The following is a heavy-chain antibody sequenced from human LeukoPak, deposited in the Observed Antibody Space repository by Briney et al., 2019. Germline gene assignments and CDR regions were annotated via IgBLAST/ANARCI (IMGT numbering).Heavy chain of an antibody. D-gene: IGHD3-10*01. CDR1: GFTFSSYA. Sequence: QSGGSLRLSCAASGFTFSSYAMHWVRQAPGKGLEWVAVISYDGSNKYYADSVKGRFTISRDNSKNTLYLQMNSLRAEDTAVYYCAKDSGVRTYYYGMDVWGQGTTVTVSS. V-gene: IGHV3-30*04. CDR2: ISYDGSNK. J-gene: IGHJ6*02. CDR3: AKDSGVRTYYYGMDV.